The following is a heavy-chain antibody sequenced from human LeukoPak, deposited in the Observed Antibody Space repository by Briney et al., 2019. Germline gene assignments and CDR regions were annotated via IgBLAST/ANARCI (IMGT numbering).Heavy chain of an antibody. Sequence: PSETLSLTCTVSGGSISSGGYSWSWIRQHPGKGLEWIGYIYYSGSTYYNPSLKSRVTISVDTSKNQFSLKLSSVTAADTAVYYCARSTKKYDFWSGYFDYWGQGTLVTVSS. CDR1: GGSISSGGYS. J-gene: IGHJ4*02. D-gene: IGHD3-3*01. CDR2: IYYSGST. CDR3: ARSTKKYDFWSGYFDY. V-gene: IGHV4-31*03.